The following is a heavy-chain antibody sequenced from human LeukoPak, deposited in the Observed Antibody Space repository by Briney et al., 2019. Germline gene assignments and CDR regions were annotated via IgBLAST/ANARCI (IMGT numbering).Heavy chain of an antibody. D-gene: IGHD6-19*01. V-gene: IGHV5-51*01. CDR3: ARQGQWLAEGVDY. J-gene: IGHJ4*02. Sequence: GESLQISCKGSGYSFTSYWIGWVRQMPGKGLEWMGIIYPGDSDTRYSPSFQGQVTISADKSISTAYLQWSSLKASDTAMYYCARQGQWLAEGVDYWGQGTLVTVSS. CDR2: IYPGDSDT. CDR1: GYSFTSYW.